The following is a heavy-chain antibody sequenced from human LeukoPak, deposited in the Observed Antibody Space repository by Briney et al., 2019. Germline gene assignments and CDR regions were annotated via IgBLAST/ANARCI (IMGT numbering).Heavy chain of an antibody. CDR2: ISGSGGST. CDR3: AKDHSSGWRGYVDY. CDR1: GFTFSSYA. J-gene: IGHJ4*02. V-gene: IGHV3-23*01. D-gene: IGHD6-19*01. Sequence: GGSLRLSCAPYGFTFSSYAMSWVRQAPGKGLGWVSAISGSGGSTYNADSVKGRFTISRDNSKNTLYLQMNSLRAEDTAVYYCAKDHSSGWRGYVDYWGQGTLVTVSS.